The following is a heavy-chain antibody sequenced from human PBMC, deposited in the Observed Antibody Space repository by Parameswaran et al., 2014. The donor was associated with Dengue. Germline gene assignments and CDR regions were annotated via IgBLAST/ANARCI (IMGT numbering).Heavy chain of an antibody. CDR1: GGSISSGTYY. D-gene: IGHD3-9*01. CDR2: FYTTGST. CDR3: ARQLRSFDWSDNWFDP. Sequence: TLSLTCTVSGGSISSGTYYWSWIRQPAGKGLEWIGHFYTTGSTDYNPSLKSRVTISGDTSKNQFSLKLSSVTAADTAMYYCARQLRSFDWSDNWFDPWGQGTLVTVSS. V-gene: IGHV4-61*09. J-gene: IGHJ5*01.